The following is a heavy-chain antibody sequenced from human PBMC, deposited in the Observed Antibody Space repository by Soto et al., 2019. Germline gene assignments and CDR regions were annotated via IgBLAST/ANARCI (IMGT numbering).Heavy chain of an antibody. V-gene: IGHV3-21*01. CDR2: ISDSSIYI. J-gene: IGHJ4*02. Sequence: PGGSLRLSCAASGFTFSTYTMNWVRQAPGKGLEWVSSISDSSIYIYYADSLKGRFTISRNNARNSLFLQMNSLRPEDTAVYFCARDTAGPLDYWGQGTLVTVSS. D-gene: IGHD4-17*01. CDR3: ARDTAGPLDY. CDR1: GFTFSTYT.